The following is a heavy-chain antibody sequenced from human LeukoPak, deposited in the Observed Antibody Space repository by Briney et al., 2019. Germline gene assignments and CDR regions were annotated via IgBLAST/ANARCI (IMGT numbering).Heavy chain of an antibody. D-gene: IGHD2-8*02. V-gene: IGHV3-23*01. CDR3: ARLSTGPRGLYYYYYYGMDV. J-gene: IGHJ6*02. Sequence: GGSLRLSCAASGFTFSSYAMSWVRQAPGKGLEWVSAISGSGGSTYYADSVKGRFTISRDNSKNTLYLQMNSLRAEDTAVYYCARLSTGPRGLYYYYYYGMDVWGQGTTVTVSS. CDR2: ISGSGGST. CDR1: GFTFSSYA.